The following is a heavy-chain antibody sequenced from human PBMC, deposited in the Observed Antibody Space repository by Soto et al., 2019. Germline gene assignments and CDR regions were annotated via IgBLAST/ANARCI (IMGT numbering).Heavy chain of an antibody. V-gene: IGHV3-74*01. Sequence: PGGSLRLSCAASGFTFSNYWMHRVRQGPGKGLVWVARVNSDESITSYADSVKGRFTISRDNAKNTLHLQMSSLRFEDTALYYCVCFECGRTAVVTAMEANGYWGQGTLVTVSS. D-gene: IGHD2-21*02. J-gene: IGHJ4*02. CDR2: VNSDESIT. CDR3: VCFECGRTAVVTAMEANGY. CDR1: GFTFSNYW.